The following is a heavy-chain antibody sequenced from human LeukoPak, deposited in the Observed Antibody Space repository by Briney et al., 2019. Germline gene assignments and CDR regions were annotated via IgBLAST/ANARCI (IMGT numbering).Heavy chain of an antibody. D-gene: IGHD6-19*01. Sequence: GGSLRLSCAASGFTFSSYWMSWVRQAPGKGLEWVAHIKRNTDTGTTNYGAPVEGRFTVSRDDSKNTLYLQMNSLKIEDTAVYYCTTGDRGWQDYWGQGTLVTVSS. CDR3: TTGDRGWQDY. J-gene: IGHJ4*02. V-gene: IGHV3-15*01. CDR1: GFTFSSYW. CDR2: IKRNTDTGTT.